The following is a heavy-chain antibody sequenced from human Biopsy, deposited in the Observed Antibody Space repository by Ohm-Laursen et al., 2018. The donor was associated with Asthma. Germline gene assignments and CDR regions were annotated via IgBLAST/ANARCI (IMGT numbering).Heavy chain of an antibody. CDR2: ISVYNGNT. CDR1: GYTFNSAG. Sequence: SLKVSCKPSGYTFNSAGITWVRQAPGQGLGWMGWISVYNGNTKVAQKLQDRVTMITDTSTSTAYMELRSLRSDDTAVYFCARAVDYSHYYGIDVWGQGTTVTVS. CDR3: ARAVDYSHYYGIDV. D-gene: IGHD3-10*01. V-gene: IGHV1-18*01. J-gene: IGHJ6*02.